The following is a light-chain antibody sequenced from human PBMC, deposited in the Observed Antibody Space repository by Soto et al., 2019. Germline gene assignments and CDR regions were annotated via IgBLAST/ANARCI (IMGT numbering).Light chain of an antibody. Sequence: QSVLTQPASVSGSPGQSITISCAGTSSDVGFYKSVSWYQHHPGRAPKLIIYEVNVRPSGVPDRFSGSKSGNTASLTVSGLQAEDEADYYCSSSAGSNNLGVFGGGTKLTVL. CDR2: EVN. CDR3: SSSAGSNNLGV. V-gene: IGLV2-8*01. J-gene: IGLJ2*01. CDR1: SSDVGFYKS.